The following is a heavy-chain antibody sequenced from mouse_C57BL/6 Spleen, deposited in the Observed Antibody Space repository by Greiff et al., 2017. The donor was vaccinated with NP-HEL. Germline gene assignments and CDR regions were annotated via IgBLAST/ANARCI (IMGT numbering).Heavy chain of an antibody. V-gene: IGHV1-69*01. CDR1: GYTFTSYW. CDR3: ARSRLRAWFAY. CDR2: IDPSDSYT. J-gene: IGHJ3*01. Sequence: QVQLQQPGAELVMPGASVKLSCKASGYTFTSYWMHWVKQRPGQGLEWIGEIDPSDSYTNYNQKFKGKSTLTVDNSSSTAYMQLSSLTSEDSAVYYCARSRLRAWFAYWGQGTLVTVSA. D-gene: IGHD2-4*01.